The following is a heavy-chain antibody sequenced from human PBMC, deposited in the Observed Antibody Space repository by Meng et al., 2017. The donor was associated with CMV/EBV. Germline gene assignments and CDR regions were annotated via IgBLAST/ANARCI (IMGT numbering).Heavy chain of an antibody. CDR1: GFTFSSYW. J-gene: IGHJ2*01. V-gene: IGHV3-7*01. CDR3: ARDRGYCSSTSCRYWYFDL. Sequence: GESLKISCAASGFTFSSYWMSWVRQAPGKGLEWVANIKQDGSEKYYVDSVKGRFTISRDNAKNSPYLQMNSLRAEDTAVYYCARDRGYCSSTSCRYWYFDLWGQGTLVTVSS. CDR2: IKQDGSEK. D-gene: IGHD2-2*01.